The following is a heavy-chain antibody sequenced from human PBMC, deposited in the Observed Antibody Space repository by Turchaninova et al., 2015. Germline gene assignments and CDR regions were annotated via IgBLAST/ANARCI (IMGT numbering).Heavy chain of an antibody. J-gene: IGHJ4*02. V-gene: IGHV3-21*01. Sequence: EVQLVESGGGMVKPGGSLRLSCAASGFTFSSHSMNWVRHAPGKGVGWVSSISSGSSYIDDEXXGKXXXTNXXXNAXKALYXXMNXXXAEDTAVXXXARESLYGGGDYFXXWGQGXLVTVSS. CDR2: ISSGSSYI. CDR3: ARESLYGGGDYFXX. CDR1: GFTFSSHS. D-gene: IGHD4-23*01.